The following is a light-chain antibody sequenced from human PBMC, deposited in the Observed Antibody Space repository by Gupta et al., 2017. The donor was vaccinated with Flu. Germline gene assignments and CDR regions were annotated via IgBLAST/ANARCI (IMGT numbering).Light chain of an antibody. CDR1: SSDIGTYNR. CDR2: EVS. CDR3: SSYTSTYTYV. V-gene: IGLV2-18*02. J-gene: IGLJ1*01. Sequence: QSALTQPPSASGSPGQSVTISCTGTSSDIGTYNRVSWYQQHPGKAPKLIIYEVSNRPSGVPDRFSGSKSGNTASLTISGLQGEDEADYYCSSYTSTYTYVFGTGTKVTVI.